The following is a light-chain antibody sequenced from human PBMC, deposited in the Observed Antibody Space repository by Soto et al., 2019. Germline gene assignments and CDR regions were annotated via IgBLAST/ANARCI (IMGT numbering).Light chain of an antibody. Sequence: IQITQSPSSLSASVGDRGTITFRASQGIRKDLGWYQVKPGKAPKLLIFAASTLQSGVPSRFSGSASGTDFTLTISDVQPEDFAVYYCHQRQSWPRTFGQGTKVDI. CDR3: HQRQSWPRT. J-gene: IGKJ1*01. CDR1: QGIRKD. CDR2: AAS. V-gene: IGKV1-17*02.